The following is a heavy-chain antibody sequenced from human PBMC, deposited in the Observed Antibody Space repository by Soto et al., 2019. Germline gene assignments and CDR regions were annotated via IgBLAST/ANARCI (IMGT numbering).Heavy chain of an antibody. CDR3: ARDLTGDYGDAFDI. CDR2: IYSGGST. D-gene: IGHD7-27*01. Sequence: LSLTCAASGFTVSSNYMSWVRQAPGKGLEWVSVIYSGGSTYYADSVKGRFTISRDNSKNTLYLQMNSLRAEDTALYYCARDLTGDYGDAFDIWGQGTMVTVSS. V-gene: IGHV3-66*02. CDR1: GFTVSSNY. J-gene: IGHJ3*02.